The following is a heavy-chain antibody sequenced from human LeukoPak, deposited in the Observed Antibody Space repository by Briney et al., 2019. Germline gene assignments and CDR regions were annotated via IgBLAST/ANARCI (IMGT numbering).Heavy chain of an antibody. V-gene: IGHV3-7*01. CDR2: IKQDGSEK. J-gene: IGHJ3*02. D-gene: IGHD3-3*01. CDR1: GFTFSSYW. CDR3: ARAGYDFWSGYYTIGAFDI. Sequence: GGSLRLSCAASGFTFSSYWMGWVRQAPGKGLEWVANIKQDGSEKYYVDSVKGRFTISRDNSKNTLYLQMNSLRAEDTAVYYCARAGYDFWSGYYTIGAFDIWGQGTMVTVSS.